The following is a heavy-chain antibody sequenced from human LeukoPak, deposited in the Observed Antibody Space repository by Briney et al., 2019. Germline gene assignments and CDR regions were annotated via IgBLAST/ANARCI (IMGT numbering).Heavy chain of an antibody. CDR2: IYYSGST. J-gene: IGHJ4*02. CDR3: ASYGSGSYYKQFDY. CDR1: GGSISSYY. Sequence: SETLSLTCTVSGGSISSYYWSWIRRPPGKGLEWIGYIYYSGSTNYNPSLKSRVTISVDTSKNQFSLRLSSVTAADTAVYYCASYGSGSYYKQFDYWGQGTLVTVSS. V-gene: IGHV4-59*08. D-gene: IGHD3-10*01.